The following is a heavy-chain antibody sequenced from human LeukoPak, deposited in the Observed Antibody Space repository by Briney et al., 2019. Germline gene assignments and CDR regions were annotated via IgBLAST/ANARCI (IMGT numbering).Heavy chain of an antibody. D-gene: IGHD3-22*01. V-gene: IGHV4-4*07. CDR1: ADSISSYY. CDR3: ARASGYAFDY. Sequence: SQTLSLTCTLSADSISSYYTNWIRQPAGKGLEWIGRIYTSGSTNYNPSLKSRVTMSVDTSKNQFSLKLTSVTAADTAMYYCARASGYAFDYWGQGTLVTVSS. J-gene: IGHJ4*02. CDR2: IYTSGST.